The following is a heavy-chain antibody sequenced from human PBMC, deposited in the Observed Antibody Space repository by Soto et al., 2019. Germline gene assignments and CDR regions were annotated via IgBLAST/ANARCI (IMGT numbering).Heavy chain of an antibody. CDR3: ATVPPRIVVVLAEFPT. CDR1: GTSISSSHW. J-gene: IGHJ4*02. D-gene: IGHD2-21*01. CDR2: IYHNGIT. V-gene: IGHV4-4*02. Sequence: TLSLTCRGSGTSISSSHWWDWVRQSPGKGLEWIGEIYHNGITKYNPSLKSRVSMSIDKSNNQFSLKLTSVTAADTAVYYCATVPPRIVVVLAEFPTWGQGTLVTVSS.